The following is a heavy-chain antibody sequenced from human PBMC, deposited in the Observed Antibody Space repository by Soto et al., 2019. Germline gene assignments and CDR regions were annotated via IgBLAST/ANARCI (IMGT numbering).Heavy chain of an antibody. D-gene: IGHD1-26*01. CDR2: IYYSGST. CDR3: ARQDEGATTSEIGTIDYYYGMDV. Sequence: SETLSLTCTVSGGSISSYYWSWIRQPPGKGLEWIGYIYYSGSTNYNPSLKSRVTISVDTSKNQFSLKLSSVTAADTAVYYCARQDEGATTSEIGTIDYYYGMDVWGQGTTVTVSS. V-gene: IGHV4-59*01. CDR1: GGSISSYY. J-gene: IGHJ6*02.